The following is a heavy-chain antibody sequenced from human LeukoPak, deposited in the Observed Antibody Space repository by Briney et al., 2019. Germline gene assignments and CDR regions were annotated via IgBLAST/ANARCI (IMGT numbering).Heavy chain of an antibody. CDR3: ARDIGGTVEVATMNY. Sequence: GGSLRLSCVASGFTGVSHYMSWVRQAPGKGLEWVSVIYRGDDTYYADSVKGRFTISRDNSRNTVYLQMNSLRAEDTAVYYCARDIGGTVEVATMNYWGQGTLVTVSS. CDR1: GFTGVSHY. J-gene: IGHJ4*02. D-gene: IGHD5-24*01. V-gene: IGHV3-66*01. CDR2: IYRGDDT.